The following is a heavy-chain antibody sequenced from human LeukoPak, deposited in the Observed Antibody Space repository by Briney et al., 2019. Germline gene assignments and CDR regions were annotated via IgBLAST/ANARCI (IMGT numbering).Heavy chain of an antibody. Sequence: SETLSLTCNFSAVSISRHFWSWIRQTPKKGLEWLGYVFSSGSTNYNPSLKSRVTISVDTSKNQFSLKLSSVTAADTAVYYCARALGGTPYYFDYWGQGTLVTVSS. D-gene: IGHD2-15*01. V-gene: IGHV4-4*08. CDR2: VFSSGST. CDR1: AVSISRHF. J-gene: IGHJ4*02. CDR3: ARALGGTPYYFDY.